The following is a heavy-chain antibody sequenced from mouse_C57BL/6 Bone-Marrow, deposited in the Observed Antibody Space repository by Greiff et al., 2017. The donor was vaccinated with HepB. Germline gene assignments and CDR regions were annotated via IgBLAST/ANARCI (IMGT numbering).Heavy chain of an antibody. V-gene: IGHV1-64*01. J-gene: IGHJ4*01. CDR3: ASPGAIYDNAMDD. CDR1: GYTFTSYW. D-gene: IGHD2-12*01. Sequence: QVQLQQPGAELVKPGASVKLSCKASGYTFTSYWMHWVKQRPGQGLEWIGMIHPNSGSTNYNEKFKSKATLTVDKSSSTAYMQLSSLTSEDSAVYYCASPGAIYDNAMDDWGKGTSVTVYS. CDR2: IHPNSGST.